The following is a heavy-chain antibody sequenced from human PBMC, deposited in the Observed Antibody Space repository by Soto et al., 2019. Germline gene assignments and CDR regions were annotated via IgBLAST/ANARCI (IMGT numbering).Heavy chain of an antibody. D-gene: IGHD4-17*01. CDR3: ARDRKGDHGDYEGEGLYYYYYGMDV. V-gene: IGHV1-18*01. CDR2: ISAYNGNT. Sequence: GASVKVSCKASGYTFTSYGISWVRQAPGQGLEWMGWISAYNGNTNYAQKLQGRVTMTTDTSTSTAYMELRSLRSDDTAVYYCARDRKGDHGDYEGEGLYYYYYGMDVWGQGTTVTVSS. J-gene: IGHJ6*02. CDR1: GYTFTSYG.